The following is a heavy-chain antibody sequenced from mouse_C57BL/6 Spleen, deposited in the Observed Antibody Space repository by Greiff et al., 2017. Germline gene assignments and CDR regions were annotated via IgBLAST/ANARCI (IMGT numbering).Heavy chain of an antibody. CDR2: IDPSDSYT. D-gene: IGHD5-1*01. CDR1: GYTFTSSW. Sequence: QVQLQQPGAELVMPGASVKLSCKASGYTFTSSWMHWVKQRPGQGLEWIGGIDPSDSYTNYNQKFKGKSTLTVDKSSSTAYMQLSSLTSEDSAVYYCARGSNSFDYWGQGTTLTVSS. CDR3: ARGSNSFDY. J-gene: IGHJ2*01. V-gene: IGHV1-69*01.